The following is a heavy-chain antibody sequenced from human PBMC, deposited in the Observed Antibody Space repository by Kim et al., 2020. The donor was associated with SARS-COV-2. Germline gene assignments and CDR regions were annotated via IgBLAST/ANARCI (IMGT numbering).Heavy chain of an antibody. J-gene: IGHJ3*02. CDR1: GGSFSGYY. Sequence: SETLSLTCAVYGGSFSGYYWSWIRQPPGKGLEWIGEINHSGSTNYNPSLKSRVTISVDTSKNQFSLKLSSVTAADTAVYYCASPLGAFDIWGQGTMVTVSS. CDR2: INHSGST. D-gene: IGHD7-27*01. V-gene: IGHV4-34*01. CDR3: ASPLGAFDI.